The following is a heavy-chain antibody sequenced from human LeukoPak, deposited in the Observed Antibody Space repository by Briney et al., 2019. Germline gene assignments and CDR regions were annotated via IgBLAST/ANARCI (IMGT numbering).Heavy chain of an antibody. V-gene: IGHV4-61*02. J-gene: IGHJ4*02. CDR3: ASLPIPGYCSGGSCYSVMVLRDY. CDR2: IYTSGST. Sequence: SETLSLTCTVSGGSISSGSYYWSWIRQPAGKGLEWIGRIYTSGSTNYNPSLKSRVTISVDTSKNQFSLKLSSVTAADTAVYYCASLPIPGYCSGGSCYSVMVLRDYWGQGTLVTVSS. CDR1: GGSISSGSYY. D-gene: IGHD2-15*01.